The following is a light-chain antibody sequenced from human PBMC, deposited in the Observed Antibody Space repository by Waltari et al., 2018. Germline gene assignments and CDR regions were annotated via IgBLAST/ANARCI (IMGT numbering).Light chain of an antibody. J-gene: IGKJ2*01. CDR1: QSISNY. Sequence: EIMMTQSPATLSVSPGERVALSCRASQSISNYLAWYQQKPGQAPRLLIYGASSRTTGIPARFSGSGSGTEFTLTTSSRQSEDFAFYYFQQYNSWPDTFGQGTELEI. V-gene: IGKV3-15*01. CDR3: QQYNSWPDT. CDR2: GAS.